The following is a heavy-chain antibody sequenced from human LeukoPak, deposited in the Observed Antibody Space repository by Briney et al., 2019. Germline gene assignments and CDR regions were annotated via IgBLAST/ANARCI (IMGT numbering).Heavy chain of an antibody. CDR1: GGSISSGGYY. Sequence: PSETLSLTCTVSGGSISSGGYYWSWIRQHPGKGLEWIGYIYYSGSTYYNPSLKSRVTISVDTSKNQFSLKLSSVTAADTAVYYCARGYDSSGHYFDYFDYWGQGTLVTVSS. D-gene: IGHD3-22*01. V-gene: IGHV4-31*03. J-gene: IGHJ4*02. CDR3: ARGYDSSGHYFDYFDY. CDR2: IYYSGST.